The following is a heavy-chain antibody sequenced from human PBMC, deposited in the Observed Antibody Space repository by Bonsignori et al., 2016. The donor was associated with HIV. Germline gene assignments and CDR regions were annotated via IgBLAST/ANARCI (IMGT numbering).Heavy chain of an antibody. CDR1: GFTFSSYD. CDR2: IGTAGDT. CDR3: AREAFGGVIADDGFDI. V-gene: IGHV3-13*01. D-gene: IGHD3-16*02. J-gene: IGHJ3*02. Sequence: GESLKISCAASGFTFSSYDMHWVRQATGKGLEWVSAIGTAGDTYYPGSVKGRFTISRENAKNSLYLQMNSLRAGDTAVYYCAREAFGGVIADDGFDIWGQGTMVTVSS.